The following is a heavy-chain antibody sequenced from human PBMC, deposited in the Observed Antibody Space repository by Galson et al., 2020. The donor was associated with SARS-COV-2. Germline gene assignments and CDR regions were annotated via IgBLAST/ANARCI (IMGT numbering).Heavy chain of an antibody. CDR1: GGSISSSSYY. CDR2: IYYSGST. J-gene: IGHJ4*02. CDR3: ARRIGIAAAGTGGDFDY. D-gene: IGHD6-13*01. Sequence: SETLSLTCTVSGGSISSSSYYWGWIRQPPGKGLEWIGSIYYSGSTYYNPSLKSRVTISVDTSKNQFSLKLSSVTAADTAVYYCARRIGIAAAGTGGDFDYWGQGTLVTVSS. V-gene: IGHV4-39*01.